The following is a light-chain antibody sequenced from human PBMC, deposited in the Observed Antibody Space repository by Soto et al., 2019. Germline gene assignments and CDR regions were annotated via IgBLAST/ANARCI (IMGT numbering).Light chain of an antibody. J-gene: IGKJ1*01. V-gene: IGKV1-27*01. CDR2: AAS. CDR1: QGISNY. CDR3: QKYNGAPPET. Sequence: DIQMTQSPSSLSASVGDRVTITCRASQGISNYLSWYQQKPGKVPKLLIYAASTLKSAVPSRFSGSRSGTGVTRPISSLEPEDVATYYCQKYNGAPPETFGQGTKVEIK.